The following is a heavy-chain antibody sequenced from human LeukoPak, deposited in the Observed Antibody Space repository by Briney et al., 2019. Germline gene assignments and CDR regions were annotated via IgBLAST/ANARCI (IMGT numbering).Heavy chain of an antibody. J-gene: IGHJ4*02. Sequence: GESLKISCQASGYRFTNYWIGWVRQMPGKGLEWMGVIYPDDSEMRWSPSFEGQVTISADKSISTAYLQWSSLKASDTAMYYCASLSHSSGLYWGQGTLVTVSS. D-gene: IGHD3-22*01. V-gene: IGHV5-51*01. CDR2: IYPDDSEM. CDR3: ASLSHSSGLY. CDR1: GYRFTNYW.